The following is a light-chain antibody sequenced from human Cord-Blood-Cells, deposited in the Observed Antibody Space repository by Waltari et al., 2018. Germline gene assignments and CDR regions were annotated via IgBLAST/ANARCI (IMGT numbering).Light chain of an antibody. V-gene: IGLV2-23*01. Sequence: QSALTQPASVSASPGQSIHISCTGPRPDVWLFTLSPCYQQHPGKAPKLMIYEGSKRPSGVSNRFSGSKSGNTASLTISGLQAEDEADYYCCSYAGSSTWVFGGGTKLTVL. CDR1: RPDVWLFTL. CDR3: CSYAGSSTWV. CDR2: EGS. J-gene: IGLJ3*02.